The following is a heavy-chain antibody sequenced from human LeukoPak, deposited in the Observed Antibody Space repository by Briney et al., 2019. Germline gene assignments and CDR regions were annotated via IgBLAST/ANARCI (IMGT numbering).Heavy chain of an antibody. J-gene: IGHJ3*01. Sequence: GASVKVSCKASGYTFTNYCMHWVRQAPGRGLEWMGIINPSVGIPIYAQTFQGRLTMTTDTSTSTVYMEPSTLRSDDTAVYFCAKDPRNILTGDYDAFDVWGQGTMVTVSS. V-gene: IGHV1-46*01. D-gene: IGHD3-9*01. CDR3: AKDPRNILTGDYDAFDV. CDR1: GYTFTNYC. CDR2: INPSVGIP.